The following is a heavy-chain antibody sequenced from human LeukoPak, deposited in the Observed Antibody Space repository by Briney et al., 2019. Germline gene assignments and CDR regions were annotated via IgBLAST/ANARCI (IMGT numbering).Heavy chain of an antibody. V-gene: IGHV4-59*01. CDR2: IYYSRST. CDR1: GGSISYYY. CDR3: ARMPEATTRFEY. J-gene: IGHJ4*02. Sequence: KPSETLSLTCTVSGGSISYYYWSWIRQPPGKGLEWIGYIYYSRSTNYNPSLKSRVTISVDTSKNQFSLKLSSVTAADTAVYYCARMPEATTRFEYWGQGTLVTVSA. D-gene: IGHD1-26*01.